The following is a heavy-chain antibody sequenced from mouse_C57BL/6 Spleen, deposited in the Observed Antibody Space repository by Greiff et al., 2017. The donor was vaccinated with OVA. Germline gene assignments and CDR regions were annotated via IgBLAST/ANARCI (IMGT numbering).Heavy chain of an antibody. CDR3: ARERSWYFDV. J-gene: IGHJ1*03. CDR1: GFTFSSYA. Sequence: EVKLMESGGGLVKPGGSLKLSCAASGFTFSSYAMSWVRQTPEKRLEWVATISDGGSYTYYPDNVKGRFTISRDNAKNNLYLQMSHLKSEDTAMYYCARERSWYFDVWGTGTTVTVSS. V-gene: IGHV5-4*01. CDR2: ISDGGSYT.